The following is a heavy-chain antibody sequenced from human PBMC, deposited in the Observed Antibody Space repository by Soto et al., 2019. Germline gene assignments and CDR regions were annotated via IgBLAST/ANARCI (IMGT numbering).Heavy chain of an antibody. CDR1: ALDFRNND. Sequence: QVQLVESGGGVIQPGRSLRLSCASSALDFRNNDMHWVRQAPGKGVEWVAVISHDSRNIFYGDSVKGRFTGSRDSSKNKLYLEMNSLGVEDTAVYFCAKLVYKTLDDCWGLGTLVVVSS. CDR2: ISHDSRNI. V-gene: IGHV3-30*18. CDR3: AKLVYKTLDDC. J-gene: IGHJ4*02. D-gene: IGHD1-1*01.